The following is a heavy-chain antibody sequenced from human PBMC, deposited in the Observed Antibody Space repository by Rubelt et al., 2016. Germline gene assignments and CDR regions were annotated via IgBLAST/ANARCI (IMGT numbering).Heavy chain of an antibody. D-gene: IGHD3-3*01. Sequence: GKGLVWASRISGDGSITNYVDSVKGRFTISRDNAKNTLYLQMNSLRAEDTALYYCAKGYYDFRQRLSMDVWGQGTTVTVSS. V-gene: IGHV3-74*01. CDR2: ISGDGSIT. J-gene: IGHJ6*02. CDR3: AKGYYDFRQRLSMDV.